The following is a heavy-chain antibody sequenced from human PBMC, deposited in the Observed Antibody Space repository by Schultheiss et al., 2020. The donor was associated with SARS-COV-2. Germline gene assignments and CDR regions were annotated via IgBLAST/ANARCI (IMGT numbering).Heavy chain of an antibody. J-gene: IGHJ4*02. CDR1: GGSLSSYY. V-gene: IGHV4-39*01. CDR2: IYYSGST. Sequence: SETLSLTCAVYGGSLSSYYWGWIRQPPGKGLEWIGSIYYSGSTYYNPSLKSRVTISVDTSKNQFSLKLSSVTAADTAVYYCASPLPYCSGGSCPAQLWGQGTLVTVSS. CDR3: ASPLPYCSGGSCPAQL. D-gene: IGHD2-15*01.